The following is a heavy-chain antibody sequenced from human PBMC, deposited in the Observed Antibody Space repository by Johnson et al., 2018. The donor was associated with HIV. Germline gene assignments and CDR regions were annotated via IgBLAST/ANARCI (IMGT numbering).Heavy chain of an antibody. D-gene: IGHD4-17*01. V-gene: IGHV3-30-3*01. CDR1: GFTFSSYA. CDR3: ARELEFGDLRKNDAFDI. Sequence: QVQLVESGGGVVQPGRSLRLSCAASGFTFSSYAMHWVRQAPGKGLEWVAVISSDGSNNYYADYVKGRFTISRDNSKNTLYLQMNSLRAEDTAVYYCARELEFGDLRKNDAFDIWGQGTMVTVSS. J-gene: IGHJ3*02. CDR2: ISSDGSNN.